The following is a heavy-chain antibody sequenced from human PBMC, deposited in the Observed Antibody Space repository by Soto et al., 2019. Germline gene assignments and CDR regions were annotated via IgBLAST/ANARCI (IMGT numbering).Heavy chain of an antibody. CDR3: AASPTTSNYYDSSGYYSY. CDR2: FDPEDGET. D-gene: IGHD3-22*01. V-gene: IGHV1-24*01. CDR1: GYTLTELS. Sequence: ASVNGSCKVSGYTLTELSMHWVRQAPGKGLEWMGGFDPEDGETIYAQKFQGRVTMTEDTSTDTAYMELSSLRSEDTAVYYCAASPTTSNYYDSSGYYSYWGQGTLVTVSS. J-gene: IGHJ4*02.